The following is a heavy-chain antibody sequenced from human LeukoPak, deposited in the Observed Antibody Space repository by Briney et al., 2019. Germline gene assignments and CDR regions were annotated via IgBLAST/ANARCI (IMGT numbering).Heavy chain of an antibody. D-gene: IGHD2-2*01. J-gene: IGHJ4*02. CDR2: INHSGST. CDR3: ARLLGYCSSTSCSILYYFDY. Sequence: SETLSLTCAVYGGSFSGYYWSWIRQPPGKGLEWIGEINHSGSTNYNPSLKSRVTISVDTSKNQFSLKLSSVTAADTAVYYRARLLGYCSSTSCSILYYFDYWGQGTLVTVSS. V-gene: IGHV4-34*01. CDR1: GGSFSGYY.